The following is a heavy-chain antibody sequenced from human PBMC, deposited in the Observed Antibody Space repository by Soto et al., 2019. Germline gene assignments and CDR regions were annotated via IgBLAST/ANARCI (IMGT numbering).Heavy chain of an antibody. CDR2: INHSGST. Sequence: SSETLSLTCAVYGGSFSGYYWSWIRQPPGKGLEWIGEINHSGSTNYNPSLKSRVTISVDTSKNQFSLKLSSVTAADTAVYYCASRRPGRGYSGYGPYYYYYYGMDVWGQGTKVTVSS. CDR1: GGSFSGYY. D-gene: IGHD5-12*01. J-gene: IGHJ6*02. CDR3: ASRRPGRGYSGYGPYYYYYYGMDV. V-gene: IGHV4-34*01.